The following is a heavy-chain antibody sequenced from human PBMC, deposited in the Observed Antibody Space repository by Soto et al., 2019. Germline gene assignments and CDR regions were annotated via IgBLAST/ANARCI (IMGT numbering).Heavy chain of an antibody. D-gene: IGHD3-10*01. CDR1: GYTFTSYY. Sequence: QVQLVQSGAEVKKPGASVRVSCKASGYTFTSYYVHWVRQAPGQGLEWMGVINPSGGGTTYAQKCQGGVTMTRDTSTSTVYMELSRLRSDDTAVYYGARAPHLTYYYASGSYYHWGQATLVTVTS. CDR3: ARAPHLTYYYASGSYYH. V-gene: IGHV1-46*01. CDR2: INPSGGGT. J-gene: IGHJ5*02.